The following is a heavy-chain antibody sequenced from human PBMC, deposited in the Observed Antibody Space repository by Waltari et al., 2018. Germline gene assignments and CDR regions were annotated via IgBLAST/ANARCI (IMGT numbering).Heavy chain of an antibody. V-gene: IGHV3-23*03. J-gene: IGHJ3*02. D-gene: IGHD3-22*01. CDR2: IYSGGST. Sequence: EVQLLESGGGLVQPGGSLRFSCVASGFTFSSYAMAGFRQAPGKGLEWVSVIYSGGSTYYADSVKGRFTISRDNSKNTLYLQMNSLRAEDTAVYYCAKDYYASDAFDIWGQGTMVTVSS. CDR1: GFTFSSYA. CDR3: AKDYYASDAFDI.